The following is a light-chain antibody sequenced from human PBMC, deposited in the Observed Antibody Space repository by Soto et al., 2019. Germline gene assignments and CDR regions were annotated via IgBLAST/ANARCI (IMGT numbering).Light chain of an antibody. J-gene: IGKJ5*01. CDR1: QSANSY. V-gene: IGKV3-11*01. CDR2: DAS. Sequence: EIVLTQSPATLSLSPGERATLSCRARQSANSYLGWYQQKPGQAPWLLIYDASNRATGIPARFSGSGSGTDFTLTISSLEPKDFAVYYCQQAGTFGQGTRLEIK. CDR3: QQAGT.